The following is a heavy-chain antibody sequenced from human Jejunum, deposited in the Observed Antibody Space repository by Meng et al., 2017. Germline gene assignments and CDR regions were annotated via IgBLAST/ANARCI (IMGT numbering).Heavy chain of an antibody. D-gene: IGHD1-26*01. J-gene: IGHJ4*02. CDR1: GGSVSLAGYQ. CDR2: AST. Sequence: QVQLQESGPGLVRPSATLSLICTVSGGSVSLAGYQWGWIRQPPGKGLEWIGYASTNYNPSLKSRVTISLDTSRNQFSLSLSSVTAADTAVYYCARDHMGSLDYWGQGSLVTVSS. CDR3: ARDHMGSLDY. V-gene: IGHV4-61*08.